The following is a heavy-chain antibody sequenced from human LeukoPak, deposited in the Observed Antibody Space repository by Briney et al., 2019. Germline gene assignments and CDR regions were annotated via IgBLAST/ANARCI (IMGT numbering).Heavy chain of an antibody. CDR3: ARDAVGYCSGGSCYSHYYYGMDV. J-gene: IGHJ6*02. CDR2: INNDGSDT. CDR1: GFTFSRYW. Sequence: PGGSLRLSCAASGFTFSRYWMHWVRQAPGKGLVWVSRINNDGSDTSYADSVKGRFTISRDNAKNSLYLQMNSLRAEDTAVYYCARDAVGYCSGGSCYSHYYYGMDVWGQGTTVTVSS. D-gene: IGHD2-15*01. V-gene: IGHV3-74*01.